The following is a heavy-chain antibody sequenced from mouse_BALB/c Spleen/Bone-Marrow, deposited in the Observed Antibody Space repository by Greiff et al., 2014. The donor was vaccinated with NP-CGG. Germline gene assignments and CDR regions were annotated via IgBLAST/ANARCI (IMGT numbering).Heavy chain of an antibody. CDR3: ARKGAMITHYYAMDY. CDR2: ISNGSSTI. Sequence: EVKLVESGRGLVQPGGSRKLSCAASGFTFSSFGMHWVRQAPEKGLEWVAYISNGSSTIYYADTVKGRFTISRDNPKNTLFLQMTSLRSEDTAMYYCARKGAMITHYYAMDYWGQGTSVTVSS. D-gene: IGHD2-4*01. V-gene: IGHV5-17*02. CDR1: GFTFSSFG. J-gene: IGHJ4*01.